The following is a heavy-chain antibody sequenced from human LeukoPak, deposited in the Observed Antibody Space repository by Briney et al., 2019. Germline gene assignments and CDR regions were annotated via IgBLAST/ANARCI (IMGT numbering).Heavy chain of an antibody. CDR3: ARDRLAAAITGFDP. J-gene: IGHJ5*02. Sequence: GASVKVSCKASGYTFTSYAMNWVRQAPGQGLEWMGWINTNTGNPTYAQGFTGRFVFSLDTSVSTAYLQISSLKAEDTAVYYCARDRLAAAITGFDPWDQGTLVTVSS. V-gene: IGHV7-4-1*02. CDR2: INTNTGNP. D-gene: IGHD6-13*01. CDR1: GYTFTSYA.